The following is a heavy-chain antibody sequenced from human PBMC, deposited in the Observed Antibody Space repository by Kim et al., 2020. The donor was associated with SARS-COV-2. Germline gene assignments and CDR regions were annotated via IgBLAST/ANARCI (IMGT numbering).Heavy chain of an antibody. V-gene: IGHV4-59*01. D-gene: IGHD6-6*01. CDR2: IYYSGST. CDR1: GGSISSYY. CDR3: ARDIRREGSSGLYFDL. J-gene: IGHJ2*01. Sequence: SETLSLTCTVSGGSISSYYWSWIRQPPGKGLEWIGYIYYSGSTNYNPSLKSRVTISVDTSKNQFSLKLSSVTAADTAVYYCARDIRREGSSGLYFDLWGRGTLVTVSS.